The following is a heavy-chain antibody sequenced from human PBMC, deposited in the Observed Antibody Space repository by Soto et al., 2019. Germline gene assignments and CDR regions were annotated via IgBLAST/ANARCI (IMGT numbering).Heavy chain of an antibody. V-gene: IGHV3-33*01. J-gene: IGHJ4*02. CDR1: GFTFSSYG. D-gene: IGHD2-2*01. CDR2: IWYDGSNK. CDR3: AREGYCSSTSCYGDFDY. Sequence: GGSLRLSCAASGFTFSSYGMHWVRQAPGKGLEWVAVIWYDGSNKYYADSVKGRFTISRDNSKNTLYLQMNSLRAEDTAVYYCAREGYCSSTSCYGDFDYWGQGTLVTVSS.